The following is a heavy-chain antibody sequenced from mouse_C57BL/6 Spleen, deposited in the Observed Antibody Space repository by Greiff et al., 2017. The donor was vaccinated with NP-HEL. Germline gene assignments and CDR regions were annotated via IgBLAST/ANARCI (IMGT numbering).Heavy chain of an antibody. D-gene: IGHD2-4*01. CDR2: IDPSDSYT. Sequence: QVQLQQSGAELVKPGASVKLSCKASGYTFTSYWMQWVKQRPGQGLEWIGEIDPSDSYTNYNQKFKGKATLTVDTSSSTAYMQLSSLTSEDSAVYYCARSEGLRPWFAYWGQGTLVTVSA. J-gene: IGHJ3*01. CDR3: ARSEGLRPWFAY. V-gene: IGHV1-50*01. CDR1: GYTFTSYW.